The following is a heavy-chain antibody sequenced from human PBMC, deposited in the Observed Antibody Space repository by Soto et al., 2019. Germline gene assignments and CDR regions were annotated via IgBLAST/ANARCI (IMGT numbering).Heavy chain of an antibody. CDR1: GYSFTSYG. J-gene: IGHJ4*02. Sequence: QVQLVQSGAEVKKPGASVKVSCKASGYSFTSYGISWVRQAPGQGLEWVGWISAYNGNTNYAQKLQGRVTMTTDTSTTANYMELRSLRSEDTAEYSWAVYSGSSDSRPDYWGQGTLGTVSS. CDR3: AVYSGSSDSRPDY. D-gene: IGHD1-26*01. V-gene: IGHV1-18*01. CDR2: ISAYNGNT.